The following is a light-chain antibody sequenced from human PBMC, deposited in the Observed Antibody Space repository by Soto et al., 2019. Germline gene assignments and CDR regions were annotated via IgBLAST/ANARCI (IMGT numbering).Light chain of an antibody. CDR3: QQYNNRYT. V-gene: IGKV3-15*01. CDR1: QSVSSN. J-gene: IGKJ2*01. CDR2: DAS. Sequence: IVMTQSPATLSVSPGERVTLSCRASQSVSSNLAWYQQRPGQAPRLLIYDASARATGVPARFSGSGSGTEFTLTISSLQSEDFALYYCQQYNNRYTFGQGTKLESK.